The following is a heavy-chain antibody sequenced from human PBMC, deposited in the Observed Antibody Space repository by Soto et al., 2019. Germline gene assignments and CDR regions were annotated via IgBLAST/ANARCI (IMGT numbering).Heavy chain of an antibody. D-gene: IGHD3-22*01. Sequence: GASVKVSCKASGYTFTSYYMHWVRQAPGQGLEWMGIINPSGGSTSYAQKFQGRVTMTRDTSTSTVYMELSSLRSEDTAVYYCAREYYYDSSGYWPYYYYYGMDVWGQGTTVTV. J-gene: IGHJ6*02. CDR1: GYTFTSYY. CDR3: AREYYYDSSGYWPYYYYYGMDV. CDR2: INPSGGST. V-gene: IGHV1-46*01.